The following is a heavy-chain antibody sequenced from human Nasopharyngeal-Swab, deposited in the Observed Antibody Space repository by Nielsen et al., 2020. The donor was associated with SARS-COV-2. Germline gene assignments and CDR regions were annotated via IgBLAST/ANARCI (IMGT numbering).Heavy chain of an antibody. J-gene: IGHJ6*02. D-gene: IGHD3-3*01. V-gene: IGHV4-4*07. CDR1: GGSISSYY. CDR3: ARDSSRRSRGSYYYYGMDV. Sequence: SETLSLTCTVSGGSISSYYWSWIRQPAGTGLEWIGRIYTSGGTNYNPSLKRRVTMSVDTSKNQFSLKLSSVTAADTAVYYCARDSSRRSRGSYYYYGMDVWGQGTTVTVSS. CDR2: IYTSGGT.